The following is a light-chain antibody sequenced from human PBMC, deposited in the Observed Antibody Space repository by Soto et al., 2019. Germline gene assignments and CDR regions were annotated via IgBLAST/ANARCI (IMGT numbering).Light chain of an antibody. V-gene: IGLV2-14*01. CDR1: ISDVGGYNY. J-gene: IGLJ1*01. Sequence: QSALTQPASVSGSPGQSITFSCTGTISDVGGYNYVSWYQQHPGKAPKLMIYDVSNRPSGVSNRFSGSKSGNTASLTISGLQAEDEADYYCSSYTSSSTRVFGTGTKVTVL. CDR3: SSYTSSSTRV. CDR2: DVS.